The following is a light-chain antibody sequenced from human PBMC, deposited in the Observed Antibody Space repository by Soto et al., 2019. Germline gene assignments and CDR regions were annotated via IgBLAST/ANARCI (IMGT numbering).Light chain of an antibody. J-gene: IGLJ2*01. Sequence: QSALTQPASGSRSPGQSITISCTGTSSDVGGYKYVSWYQQHPGKAPKLMIYDVSNRPSGVSNRFSGSKSGNTASLTISGLQAEDETDYYCSSYTSSSTVVFGGGTKLTFL. CDR2: DVS. V-gene: IGLV2-14*01. CDR3: SSYTSSSTVV. CDR1: SSDVGGYKY.